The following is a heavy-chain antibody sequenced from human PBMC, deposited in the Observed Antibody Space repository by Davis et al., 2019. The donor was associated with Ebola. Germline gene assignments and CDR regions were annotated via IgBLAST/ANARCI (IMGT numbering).Heavy chain of an antibody. CDR2: ITGSGSTI. J-gene: IGHJ1*01. Sequence: LSLTCTVSGGSISSSSYYWGWIRQAPGKGLEWVSYITGSGSTIYYADSVRGRFTISRDNAKNSLYLQMNSLRAEDTALYYCAKAVSDWGQGTLVTVSS. V-gene: IGHV3-11*01. CDR3: AKAVSD. CDR1: GGSISSSSYY. D-gene: IGHD1-14*01.